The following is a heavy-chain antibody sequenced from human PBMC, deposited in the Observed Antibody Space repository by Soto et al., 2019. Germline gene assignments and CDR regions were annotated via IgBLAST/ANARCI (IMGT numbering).Heavy chain of an antibody. CDR3: AKYRKASSVNWFDP. V-gene: IGHV3-23*01. J-gene: IGHJ5*02. Sequence: GGSLRLSCAASGFTFSSYAMSWVRQAPGKGLEWVSAISGSGGSTYYADSVKGRFTISRDNSKNTLYLQMNSLRAEDTAVYSCAKYRKASSVNWFDPWGQGTLVTVSS. CDR2: ISGSGGST. CDR1: GFTFSSYA. D-gene: IGHD3-10*01.